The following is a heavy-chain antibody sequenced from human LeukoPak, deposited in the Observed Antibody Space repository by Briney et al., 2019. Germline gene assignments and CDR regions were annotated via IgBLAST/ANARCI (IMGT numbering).Heavy chain of an antibody. CDR1: GFAFSYYW. V-gene: IGHV3-7*01. D-gene: IGHD6-19*01. Sequence: GGSLRLSCAASGFAFSYYWMNWVRQAPGKGLEWVANIKQDGSEKSYVDSVKGRFTISRDNAKNTLYLQMTTLRAEDTAVYFCARHTSDWYKEGANWGQGTPVTVSP. CDR3: ARHTSDWYKEGAN. CDR2: IKQDGSEK. J-gene: IGHJ4*02.